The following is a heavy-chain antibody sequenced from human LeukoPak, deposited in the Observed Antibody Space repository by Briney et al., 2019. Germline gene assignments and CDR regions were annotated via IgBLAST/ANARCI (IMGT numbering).Heavy chain of an antibody. CDR3: AREACSNYGSGTSPKGFDY. Sequence: ASVKVSCKASGYTFTGYYMHWVRQAPGQGLEWMGWINPNSGGTNYAQKFQGWVTMTRDTSISTAYMELSRLRSDDTAVYYCAREACSNYGSGTSPKGFDYWGQGTLVTVSS. V-gene: IGHV1-2*04. D-gene: IGHD3-10*01. CDR1: GYTFTGYY. CDR2: INPNSGGT. J-gene: IGHJ4*02.